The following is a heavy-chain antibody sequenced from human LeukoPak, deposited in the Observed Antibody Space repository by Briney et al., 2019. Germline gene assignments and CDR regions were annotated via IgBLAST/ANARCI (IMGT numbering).Heavy chain of an antibody. J-gene: IGHJ5*02. CDR2: IYYSGST. CDR3: ARDLGLYDSNPGWFDP. Sequence: SETLSLTCTVSGGSISRYYWSWIRQPPGKGLEWIGCIYYSGSTNYNPSLKSRVTISVDTSKNQFSLKLSSVTAADTAVYYWARDLGLYDSNPGWFDPWGQGTLVTVSS. D-gene: IGHD3-22*01. CDR1: GGSISRYY. V-gene: IGHV4-59*01.